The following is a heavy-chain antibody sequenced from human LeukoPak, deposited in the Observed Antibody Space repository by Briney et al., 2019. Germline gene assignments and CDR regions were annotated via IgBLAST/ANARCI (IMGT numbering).Heavy chain of an antibody. CDR1: GGSISSYY. CDR3: ARMYSGTSYYFDF. V-gene: IGHV4-59*01. Sequence: SETLSLTCTVSGGSISSYYWSWIRQPPGKGPEWIGYLSYSGITNYNPSLKSRVTISVDTSKNQFSLKLSSVTAADTAVYYCARMYSGTSYYFDFWGQGTLVTVSS. D-gene: IGHD1-26*01. CDR2: LSYSGIT. J-gene: IGHJ4*02.